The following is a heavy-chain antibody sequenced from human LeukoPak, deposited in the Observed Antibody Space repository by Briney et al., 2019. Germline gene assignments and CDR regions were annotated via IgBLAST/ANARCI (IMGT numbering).Heavy chain of an antibody. CDR2: IHSDGSTT. CDR1: GFTFSGSW. J-gene: IGHJ4*02. V-gene: IGHV3-74*01. D-gene: IGHD6-13*01. CDR3: ARGGIGSFDY. Sequence: PGGSLRLSCAASGFTFSGSWIHWVRQAPGEGLVWVSYIHSDGSTTSYAESVKGRFTISRDNAKNTVYLQMNSLRVEDTAVYYCARGGIGSFDYWGQGTLVTVSS.